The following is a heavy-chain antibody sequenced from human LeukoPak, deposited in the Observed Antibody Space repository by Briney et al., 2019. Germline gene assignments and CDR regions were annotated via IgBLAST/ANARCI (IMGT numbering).Heavy chain of an antibody. CDR3: ARAAEVVTALFDH. V-gene: IGHV1-2*02. J-gene: IGHJ4*02. CDR1: GYTFTGYY. Sequence: GASVKVSCKASGYTFTGYYMHWVRQAPGQGLEWMGWMNPNSGGTNYAQKFQGRVTMTRDTSISTAYMELSRLRSDDTAVYYCARAAEVVTALFDHWGQGTLVTVSS. D-gene: IGHD2-15*01. CDR2: MNPNSGGT.